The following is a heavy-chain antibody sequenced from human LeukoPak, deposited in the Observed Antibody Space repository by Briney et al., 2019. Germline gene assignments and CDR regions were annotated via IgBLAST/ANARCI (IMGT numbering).Heavy chain of an antibody. V-gene: IGHV3-7*01. CDR1: GLTISGSF. CDR2: IKQDGSQT. D-gene: IGHD6-13*01. Sequence: GGSLRLSCAASGLTISGSFMSWVRQVPGKGLEWVTNIKQDGSQTYYIDSVKGRFTISRDNAKNSLYLQVNSLRVEDTAIYYCARDRDSGWFPYFESWGQGTLVTVSS. CDR3: ARDRDSGWFPYFES. J-gene: IGHJ4*02.